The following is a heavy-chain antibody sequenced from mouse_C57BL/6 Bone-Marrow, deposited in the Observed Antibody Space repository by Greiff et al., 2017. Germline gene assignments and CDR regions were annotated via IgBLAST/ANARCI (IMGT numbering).Heavy chain of an antibody. D-gene: IGHD2-1*01. CDR1: GYTFTDYY. CDR2: INPNNGGT. J-gene: IGHJ2*01. CDR3: ARERIYYGNYEGFDY. V-gene: IGHV1-26*01. Sequence: EVQLQQSGPELVKPGASVKISCKASGYTFTDYYMNWVKQSHGKSLEWIGDINPNNGGTSYNQKFKGKATLTVDKSSSTAYMELRSLTSEDSAVYYWARERIYYGNYEGFDYWGQGTTLTVSS.